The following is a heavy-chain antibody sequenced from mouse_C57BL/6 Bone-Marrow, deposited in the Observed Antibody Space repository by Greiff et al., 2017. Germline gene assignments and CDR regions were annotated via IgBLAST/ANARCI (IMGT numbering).Heavy chain of an antibody. D-gene: IGHD1-1*01. CDR1: GYTFTSYW. Sequence: QVQLQQPGAELVMPGASVKLSCKASGYTFTSYWMHWVKQRPGQGLEWIGEIDPSDSYTNYNQKFKGKSTLTVDKSSSTASMQLSSLTSEDSAVYYCARRGKITTVVAHWYFDVWGTGTTVTVSS. J-gene: IGHJ1*03. CDR2: IDPSDSYT. CDR3: ARRGKITTVVAHWYFDV. V-gene: IGHV1-69*01.